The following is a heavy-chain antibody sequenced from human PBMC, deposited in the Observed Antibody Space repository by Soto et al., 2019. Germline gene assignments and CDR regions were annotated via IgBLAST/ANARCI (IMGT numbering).Heavy chain of an antibody. Sequence: GGSLRLSCAASGFTFRNYWMSWVRQAPGKGLEWVAKINQDGSEKYYVDSVKGRFTISRDNAKNSLYLQMDSLRGEDTAVYYCSRHPMIRIHWSYYYGLDVWGQGTTVTVSS. CDR1: GFTFRNYW. V-gene: IGHV3-7*01. J-gene: IGHJ6*02. CDR3: SRHPMIRIHWSYYYGLDV. D-gene: IGHD3-10*01. CDR2: INQDGSEK.